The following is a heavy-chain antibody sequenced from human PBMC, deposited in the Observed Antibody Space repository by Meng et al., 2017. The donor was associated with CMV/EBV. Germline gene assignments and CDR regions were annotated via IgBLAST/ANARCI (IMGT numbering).Heavy chain of an antibody. J-gene: IGHJ4*02. CDR1: GFTFSSYE. CDR2: IRYDGSNK. D-gene: IGHD5-18*01. V-gene: IGHV3-30*02. CDR3: AKDRGIQLWSYYFDY. Sequence: GESLKISCAASGFTFSSYEMSWVRQAPGKGLEWVAFIRYDGSNKYYVDSVKGRFTISRDNSKNTLYLQMNSLRAEDTAVYYCAKDRGIQLWSYYFDYWGQGTLVTVSS.